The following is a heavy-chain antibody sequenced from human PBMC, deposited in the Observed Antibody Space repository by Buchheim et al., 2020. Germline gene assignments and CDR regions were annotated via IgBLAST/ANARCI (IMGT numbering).Heavy chain of an antibody. Sequence: EVQLVESGGGLVKPGGSLKLSCAASGFTFSGSAMHWVRQASGKGLEWVGRIRSKANSYATAYAASVKGRFTISRDDSKNTAYLQMNSLKTEDTAVYYCTRHYYDSSGYFEDAFDIWGQGT. CDR1: GFTFSGSA. V-gene: IGHV3-73*01. CDR2: IRSKANSYAT. CDR3: TRHYYDSSGYFEDAFDI. J-gene: IGHJ3*02. D-gene: IGHD3-22*01.